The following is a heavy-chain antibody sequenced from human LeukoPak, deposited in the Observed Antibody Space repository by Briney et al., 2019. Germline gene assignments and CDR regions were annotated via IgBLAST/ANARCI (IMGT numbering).Heavy chain of an antibody. J-gene: IGHJ3*02. D-gene: IGHD1-26*01. CDR1: VGSISSSTYY. V-gene: IGHV4-39*01. CDR2: IYYSGST. CDR3: ARLPRPVGSIPHDAFDI. Sequence: PSETLSLTCAVSVGSISSSTYYWGWIRQPPGKGLDWMGNIYYSGSTHYKPSLKSRVTISIDTSKNQFSLTLSSVTAADTAVYYCARLPRPVGSIPHDAFDIWGQGTMVTVSS.